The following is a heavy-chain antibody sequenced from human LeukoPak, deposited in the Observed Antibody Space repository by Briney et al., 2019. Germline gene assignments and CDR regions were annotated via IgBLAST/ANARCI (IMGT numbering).Heavy chain of an antibody. D-gene: IGHD6-19*01. V-gene: IGHV3-21*01. CDR2: ISSSSSYI. CDR1: GFTFSSYS. Sequence: GGSLRLSCAASGFTFSSYSMNWVRQAPGKGLEWVSSISSSSSYIYYADSVKGRFTISRDNAKNSLYLQMNGLRAEDTAVYYCARDSKGGQWLVRSPYYMDVWGKGTTVTVSS. CDR3: ARDSKGGQWLVRSPYYMDV. J-gene: IGHJ6*03.